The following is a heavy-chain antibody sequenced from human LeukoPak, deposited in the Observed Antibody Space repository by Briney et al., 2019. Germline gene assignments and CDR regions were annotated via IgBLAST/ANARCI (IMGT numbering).Heavy chain of an antibody. D-gene: IGHD3-3*01. CDR1: GYTFTSYG. V-gene: IGHV1-18*01. J-gene: IGHJ4*02. CDR3: ARDLGSYDFWSGYPPLYYFDY. Sequence: ASVKVSCKSSGYTFTSYGISWVRQAPGQGLEWMGWISAYNGNTNYAQKLQGRVTMTTDTSTSTAYMELRSLRSDDTAVYYCARDLGSYDFWSGYPPLYYFDYWGQGTLVTVSS. CDR2: ISAYNGNT.